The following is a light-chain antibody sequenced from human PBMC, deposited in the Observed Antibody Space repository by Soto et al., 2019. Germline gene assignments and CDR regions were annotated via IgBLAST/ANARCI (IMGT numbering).Light chain of an antibody. Sequence: EIVLTQSPGTLSLSPGERATLSCRASQSFTNNYLAWYQQKPGQAPRLLIYGASSRATGIPDRFSGSGSGTDFTLTISRLEPEDFAVYYCQQYGNSPFTFGGGTKVEIK. V-gene: IGKV3-20*01. CDR1: QSFTNNY. CDR2: GAS. J-gene: IGKJ4*01. CDR3: QQYGNSPFT.